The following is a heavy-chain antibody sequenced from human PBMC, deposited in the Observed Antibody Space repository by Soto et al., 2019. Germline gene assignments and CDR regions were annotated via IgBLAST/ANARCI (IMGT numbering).Heavy chain of an antibody. CDR2: MNPNSANT. CDR3: ARTIRNQLLSDY. V-gene: IGHV1-8*01. J-gene: IGHJ4*02. CDR1: GYTFTSYD. D-gene: IGHD1-26*01. Sequence: QVQLVQSGAEVRKPGASVKVSCKASGYTFTSYDIGWVRQATGQGLEWMGWMNPNSANTGYAQKFQGRVTMTRDTSISTAYMELNRLTSEDTAVYYCARTIRNQLLSDYWGQGTLVTVSS.